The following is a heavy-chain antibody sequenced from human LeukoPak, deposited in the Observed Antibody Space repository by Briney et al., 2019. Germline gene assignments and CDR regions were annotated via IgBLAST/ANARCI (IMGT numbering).Heavy chain of an antibody. CDR3: ARVPLQYP. D-gene: IGHD2/OR15-2a*01. CDR1: GGTFSSYA. Sequence: ASVKVSCKASGGTFSSYAISWVRQAPGQGLEWMGWISTYNGNTNYAQKLQGRVTMTTDTSTSTAYMELRSLRSDDTAVYYCARVPLQYPWGQGTLVTVSS. CDR2: ISTYNGNT. J-gene: IGHJ4*02. V-gene: IGHV1-18*01.